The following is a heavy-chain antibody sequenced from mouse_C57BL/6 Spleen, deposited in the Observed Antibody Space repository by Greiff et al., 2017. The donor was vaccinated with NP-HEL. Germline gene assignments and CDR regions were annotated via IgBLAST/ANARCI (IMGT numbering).Heavy chain of an antibody. D-gene: IGHD1-1*01. V-gene: IGHV1-52*01. CDR2: IDPSDSET. CDR1: GYTFTSYW. J-gene: IGHJ1*03. Sequence: QVQLQQPGAELLRPGSSVKLSCKASGYTFTSYWMHWVKQRPIQGLEWIGNIDPSDSETHYNQKFKDKATLTVDKSSSTAYMQLSSLTSEDAAVYYCARRYYGSSYGGYFEVWGTGTTGTVSS. CDR3: ARRYYGSSYGGYFEV.